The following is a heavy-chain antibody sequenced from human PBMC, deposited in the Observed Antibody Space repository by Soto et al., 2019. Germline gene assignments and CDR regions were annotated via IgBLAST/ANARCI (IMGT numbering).Heavy chain of an antibody. V-gene: IGHV3-20*04. CDR1: GFTFDDYG. D-gene: IGHD3-10*01. J-gene: IGHJ4*02. CDR2: INWNGGST. Sequence: GGSLRLSCAASGFTFDDYGMSWVRQAPGKGLEWVSGINWNGGSTGYADSVKGRFTISRDNSKNTLYLQMNSLRPEDTAVYYCAKSRMPYYASCLGYWGQGTLVTVSS. CDR3: AKSRMPYYASCLGY.